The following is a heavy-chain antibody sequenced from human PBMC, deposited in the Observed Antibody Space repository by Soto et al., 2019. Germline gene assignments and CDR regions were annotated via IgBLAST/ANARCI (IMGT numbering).Heavy chain of an antibody. CDR3: ARGGSLNWYFDL. J-gene: IGHJ2*01. Sequence: EVQLVESGGGLVQPGGSLRLSCAASRFTFSSYGMHWVRQALGKGLVWVSRINSDGSSTSYADSVKGRFTISRDNAKNTLYLQMNSLRAEDTAVYYCARGGSLNWYFDLWGRGTLVTVSS. D-gene: IGHD1-26*01. CDR1: RFTFSSYG. CDR2: INSDGSST. V-gene: IGHV3-74*01.